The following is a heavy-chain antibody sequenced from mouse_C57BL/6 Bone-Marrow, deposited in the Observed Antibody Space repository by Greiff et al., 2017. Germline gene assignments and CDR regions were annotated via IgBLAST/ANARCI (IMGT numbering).Heavy chain of an antibody. CDR3: ARWELYPIDY. D-gene: IGHD2-1*01. V-gene: IGHV1-81*01. CDR1: GYTFTSYG. J-gene: IGHJ2*01. CDR2: IYPRSGNT. Sequence: QVQLKQSGAELARPGASVKLSCKASGYTFTSYGISWVKQSTGQGLEWIGEIYPRSGNTYYNEKFKGKATLTADKSSSTAYMELRSLTSEDSAVYFCARWELYPIDYWGQGTTLTVSS.